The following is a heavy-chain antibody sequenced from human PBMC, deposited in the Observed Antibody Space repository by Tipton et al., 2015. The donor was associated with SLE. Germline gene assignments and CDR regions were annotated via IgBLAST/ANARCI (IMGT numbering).Heavy chain of an antibody. J-gene: IGHJ3*02. CDR1: GGSIRSYY. D-gene: IGHD5-24*01. Sequence: GLVKPSETLSLTCTISGGSIRSYYWSWIRQPPGKGLEWIGYIYFSGTTSYNPSLKSRVTISVDTSKNQFSLKLSSVTAADTAVYYCARERGDGYYWAAYPRPDALDIWGQGTMVTVSS. CDR2: IYFSGTT. V-gene: IGHV4-59*01. CDR3: ARERGDGYYWAAYPRPDALDI.